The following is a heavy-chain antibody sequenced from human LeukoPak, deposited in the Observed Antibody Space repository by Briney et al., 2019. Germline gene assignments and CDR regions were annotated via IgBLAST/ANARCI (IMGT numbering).Heavy chain of an antibody. Sequence: SETLSLTCTVSGGSISSYYWSWIRQPAGKGLEWIWRIYTSGSTNYNPSLKSRVTMSVDTSKDQFSLKLSSVTAADTAVYYCARVSGSGSYEGYGMDVWGQGTTVTVSS. V-gene: IGHV4-4*07. CDR2: IYTSGST. CDR1: GGSISSYY. CDR3: ARVSGSGSYEGYGMDV. D-gene: IGHD3-10*01. J-gene: IGHJ6*02.